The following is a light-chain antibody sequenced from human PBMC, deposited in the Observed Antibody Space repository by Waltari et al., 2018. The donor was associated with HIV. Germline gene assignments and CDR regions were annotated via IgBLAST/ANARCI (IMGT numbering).Light chain of an antibody. CDR1: NSNIGAGFD. J-gene: IGLJ2*01. V-gene: IGLV1-40*01. CDR2: YNN. CDR3: QSYDSRLSGSVV. Sequence: QSALTQPPSVSGAPGQSVTISCSGSNSNIGAGFDVHWYQQVPGTAPRLLIYYNNNRPSGVPDRFSGSKSGTSASLAINGLQSEDEADYYCQSYDSRLSGSVVFGGGTKVTVL.